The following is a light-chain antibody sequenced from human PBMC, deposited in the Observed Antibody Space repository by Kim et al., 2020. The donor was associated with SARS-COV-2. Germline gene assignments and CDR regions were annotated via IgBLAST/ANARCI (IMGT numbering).Light chain of an antibody. CDR2: DAF. CDR3: QQRGNWPLT. CDR1: QSGGSS. J-gene: IGKJ1*01. Sequence: LPPEKGAPPSCRGRQSGGSSFAWYQQKPGQAPRLLIYDAFSRATGIPARFSGSGSGTDFTLTISSLEPEDFAVYYCQQRGNWPLTFGQGTKVDIK. V-gene: IGKV3-11*01.